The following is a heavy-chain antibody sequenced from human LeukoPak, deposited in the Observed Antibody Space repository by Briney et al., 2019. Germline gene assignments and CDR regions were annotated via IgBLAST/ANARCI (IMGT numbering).Heavy chain of an antibody. D-gene: IGHD6-13*01. J-gene: IGHJ4*02. V-gene: IGHV4-61*02. CDR1: GGSISSGSYY. CDR3: ARSSWYDITDY. Sequence: PSETLSLTCTVSGGSISSGSYYWSWIRQPAGKGLEWIGRIYTSGSTSYNPSLKSRVTILVDTSKNQFSLKLSSVTAADTAVYYCARSSWYDITDYWGQGTLVTVSS. CDR2: IYTSGST.